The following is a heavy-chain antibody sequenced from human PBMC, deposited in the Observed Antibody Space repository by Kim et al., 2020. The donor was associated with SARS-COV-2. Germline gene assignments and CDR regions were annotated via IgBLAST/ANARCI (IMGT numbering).Heavy chain of an antibody. CDR3: AKEYLAVGATKDY. Sequence: YYAASEEWRFSITRDNSQNRLYMHMNSLRAEDTAVYYCAKEYLAVGATKDYWSQGTLVTVSS. D-gene: IGHD1-26*01. J-gene: IGHJ4*02. V-gene: IGHV3-30*13.